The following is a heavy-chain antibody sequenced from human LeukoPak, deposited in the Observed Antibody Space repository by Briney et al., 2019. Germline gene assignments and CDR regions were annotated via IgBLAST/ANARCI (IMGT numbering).Heavy chain of an antibody. CDR1: GYTFTSYG. J-gene: IGHJ5*02. V-gene: IGHV1-18*01. Sequence: ASVKVSCKASGYTFTSYGISWVRQAPGQGLEWMGWISAYNGNTNYAQKLQGRVTMTTDTSTSTAYMELRSLRSDDTAVYYCARGDSNSWYQPLLSLHWFDPWGQGTLVTVSS. CDR3: ARGDSNSWYQPLLSLHWFDP. CDR2: ISAYNGNT. D-gene: IGHD6-13*01.